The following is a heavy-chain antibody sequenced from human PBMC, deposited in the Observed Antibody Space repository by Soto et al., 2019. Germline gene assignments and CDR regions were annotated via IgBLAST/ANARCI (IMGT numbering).Heavy chain of an antibody. D-gene: IGHD4-17*01. J-gene: IGHJ6*03. CDR3: ARPEGDYGYYYYYMDV. CDR1: GYTFTIYD. Sequence: ASVKVSCKASGYTFTIYDINWVRQATGQGLEWMGWMNPNSGNTGYAQKFQGRVTMTRNTSISTAYMELSSLRSEDTAVYYCARPEGDYGYYYYYMDVWGKGTTVTVSS. V-gene: IGHV1-8*01. CDR2: MNPNSGNT.